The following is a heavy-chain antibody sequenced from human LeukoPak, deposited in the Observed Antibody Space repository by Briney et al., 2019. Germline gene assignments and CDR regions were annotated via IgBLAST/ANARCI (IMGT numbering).Heavy chain of an antibody. CDR2: IYYSGST. D-gene: IGHD3-22*01. Sequence: SETLSLTCTVSGGSIASTSYYWGWIRQPPGEGLEWIGSIYYSGSTYYNPSLKSRVTIAVDTSQNQVSLKLSSVTAADTAVYYCARVRYYYDSSGYYPRKRTYYFDYWGQGTLVTVSS. J-gene: IGHJ4*02. V-gene: IGHV4-39*01. CDR3: ARVRYYYDSSGYYPRKRTYYFDY. CDR1: GGSIASTSYY.